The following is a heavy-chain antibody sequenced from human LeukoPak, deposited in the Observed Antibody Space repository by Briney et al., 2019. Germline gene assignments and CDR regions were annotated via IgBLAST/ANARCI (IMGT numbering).Heavy chain of an antibody. CDR2: IKQDGSEK. Sequence: GGSLRLSCAASGFTFSSYWMSWVRQAPGKGLEWVANIKQDGSEKYYVDSVKGRFTISRDNAKNSLYLQMNSLRAEDTAVYYCATYSSLDRREFQYWGQGTLLTVSS. CDR1: GFTFSSYW. J-gene: IGHJ1*01. V-gene: IGHV3-7*01. D-gene: IGHD3-22*01. CDR3: ATYSSLDRREFQY.